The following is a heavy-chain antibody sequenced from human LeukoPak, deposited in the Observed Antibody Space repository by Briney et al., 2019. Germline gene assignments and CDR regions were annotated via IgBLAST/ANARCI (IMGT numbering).Heavy chain of an antibody. CDR2: ISTSSSHI. D-gene: IGHD3/OR15-3a*01. Sequence: GESLRLSCAASGFTFRNYFMSWVRQAPGKGLEWLSSISTSSSHIYYTDSVKGRFTISRDNAKNSLSLQMNNLTLDDTAVYYCVREGLLVNGGFDIWGQGTMISVSS. J-gene: IGHJ3*02. CDR1: GFTFRNYF. CDR3: VREGLLVNGGFDI. V-gene: IGHV3-21*01.